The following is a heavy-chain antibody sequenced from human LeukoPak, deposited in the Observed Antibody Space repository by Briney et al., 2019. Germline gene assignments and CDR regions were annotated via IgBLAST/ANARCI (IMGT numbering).Heavy chain of an antibody. Sequence: PETLSLTCTVSGDSITSSYWSWIPQPPGTGLEWIGYIYYSGGTDYNPSLKSRVTISVDTSKNQSSLKLRSVTAADTAVYYCARHVTISGPYDASDIWGQGTMVTVSP. CDR1: GDSITSSY. J-gene: IGHJ3*02. D-gene: IGHD5-24*01. CDR2: IYYSGGT. V-gene: IGHV4-59*08. CDR3: ARHVTISGPYDASDI.